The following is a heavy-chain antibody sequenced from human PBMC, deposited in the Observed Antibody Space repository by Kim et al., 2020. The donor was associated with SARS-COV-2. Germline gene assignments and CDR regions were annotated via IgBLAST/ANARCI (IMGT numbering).Heavy chain of an antibody. V-gene: IGHV3-30*01. Sequence: VKSRFTISRDNSKNALYLQMNSLRAEDAAVYYCARDSSRPKSSSWTLDYWGQGTLVTVSS. CDR3: ARDSSRPKSSSWTLDY. D-gene: IGHD6-6*01. J-gene: IGHJ4*02.